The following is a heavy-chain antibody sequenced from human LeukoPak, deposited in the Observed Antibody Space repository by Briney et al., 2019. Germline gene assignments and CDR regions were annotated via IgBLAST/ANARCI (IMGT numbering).Heavy chain of an antibody. V-gene: IGHV1-24*01. D-gene: IGHD4-17*01. CDR3: AAPSARSTVTTWSAFDL. CDR2: FDPEDDRG. Sequence: GASVKVSCKVSGYRLTELYIYWVRQAPGEGPEWMGGFDPEDDRGIYAQKFQGRVTVTEDTSTNTAYMELSSLRSEDSAMYYCAAPSARSTVTTWSAFDLWGQGTMVTVSS. CDR1: GYRLTELY. J-gene: IGHJ3*01.